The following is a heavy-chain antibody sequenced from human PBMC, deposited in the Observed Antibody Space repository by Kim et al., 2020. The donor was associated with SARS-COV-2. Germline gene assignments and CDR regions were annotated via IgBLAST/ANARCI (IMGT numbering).Heavy chain of an antibody. J-gene: IGHJ4*02. V-gene: IGHV3-43*02. CDR2: ISVDGGST. D-gene: IGHD3-10*01. CDR1: GFTFDDYA. Sequence: GGSLRLSCAASGFTFDDYAMHWVRQAPGKGLEWVSLISVDGGSTYYADSVKGRFTISRDNSKNSLYLQMNSLRTEDTTLYYCAKARNYYGSGSTPVFDYWGQGTLVTVSS. CDR3: AKARNYYGSGSTPVFDY.